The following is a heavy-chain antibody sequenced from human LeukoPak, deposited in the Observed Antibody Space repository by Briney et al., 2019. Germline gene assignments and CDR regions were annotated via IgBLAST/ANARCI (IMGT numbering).Heavy chain of an antibody. CDR3: ARGGDWKYYFDY. CDR1: GFTFRSYG. J-gene: IGHJ4*02. Sequence: GGSLRLSCAASGFTFRSYGMHWVRQAPGKGLEWVAVIWYDGSDKNYADSVKGRFTISRDNSKNTLYLQMNSLRAEDAAVYYCARGGDWKYYFDYWGQGALVTVSS. V-gene: IGHV3-33*01. D-gene: IGHD2-21*02. CDR2: IWYDGSDK.